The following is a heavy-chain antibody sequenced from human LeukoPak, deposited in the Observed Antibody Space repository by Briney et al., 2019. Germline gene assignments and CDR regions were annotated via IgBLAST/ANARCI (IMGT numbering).Heavy chain of an antibody. V-gene: IGHV4-59*01. Sequence: SETLSLTCTVSGGSIGSYYWSWIRQPPGKGLEWIGNIYYSGSTNYNPSLKSRVTIAVDTSKNQFSLKLSSVTAADTAVYYCTRGSIAYYYMDVWGKGTTVTISS. CDR2: IYYSGST. J-gene: IGHJ6*03. CDR3: TRGSIAYYYMDV. D-gene: IGHD3-22*01. CDR1: GGSIGSYY.